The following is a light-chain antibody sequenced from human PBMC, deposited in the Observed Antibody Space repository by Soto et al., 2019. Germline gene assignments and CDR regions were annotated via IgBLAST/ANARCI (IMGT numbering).Light chain of an antibody. V-gene: IGKV3-20*01. Sequence: DIVLTQSPGTLSLSPGERATLSCRASQSVSSYYLAWYQQKPGQAPRLLIDAASSRATGIPDRFSGGGSGPDFTLTISRLEPEDFAVYYCQQCGSSPWTFGQGTKVEIK. CDR3: QQCGSSPWT. CDR1: QSVSSYY. J-gene: IGKJ1*01. CDR2: AAS.